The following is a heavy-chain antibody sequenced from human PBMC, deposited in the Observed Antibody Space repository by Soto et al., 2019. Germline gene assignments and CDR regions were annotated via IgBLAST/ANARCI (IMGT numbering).Heavy chain of an antibody. CDR1: GGSISSSSYY. CDR3: VPIPIADPYYFDY. D-gene: IGHD6-13*01. CDR2: IYYSGST. Sequence: SETLSLTCTVSGGSISSSSYYWGWIRQPPGKGLEWIGSIYYSGSTYYNPSLKSRVTISVDTSKNQFSLKLSSVTAADTAVYYWVPIPIADPYYFDYWGQGTLVTVSS. V-gene: IGHV4-39*01. J-gene: IGHJ4*02.